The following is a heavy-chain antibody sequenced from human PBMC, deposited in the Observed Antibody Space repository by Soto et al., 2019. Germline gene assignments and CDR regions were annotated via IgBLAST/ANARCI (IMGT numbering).Heavy chain of an antibody. D-gene: IGHD3-10*01. CDR2: IIPIFGTA. J-gene: IGHJ6*02. CDR3: ARDRLSHYYGSGSYAPRDYYGMDV. Sequence: SVKVSCKASGGTFSSYAISWVRQAPGQGLEWMGGIIPIFGTANYAQKFQGRVTITADESTSTAYMELSSLRSEDTAVYYCARDRLSHYYGSGSYAPRDYYGMDVWGQGTTVTVSS. V-gene: IGHV1-69*13. CDR1: GGTFSSYA.